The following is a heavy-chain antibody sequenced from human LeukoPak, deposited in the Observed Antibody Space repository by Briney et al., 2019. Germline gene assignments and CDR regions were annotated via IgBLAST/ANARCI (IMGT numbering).Heavy chain of an antibody. J-gene: IGHJ4*02. V-gene: IGHV4-59*01. D-gene: IGHD5-12*01. CDR2: IYYSGST. CDR3: ARVAREWLRLYFDY. Sequence: SETLSLTCTVSGGSISSYYWSWIRQPPGKGLEWIGYIYYSGSTNYNPSLKSRVTISVDTSKNQFSLKLSSVTAADTAVYYCARVAREWLRLYFDYWGQGTLVTVSS. CDR1: GGSISSYY.